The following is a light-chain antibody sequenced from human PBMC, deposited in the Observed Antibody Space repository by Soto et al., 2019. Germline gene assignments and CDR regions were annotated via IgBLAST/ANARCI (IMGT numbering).Light chain of an antibody. Sequence: EIVLTQSPGTLSLSPGERATLSCRTSQSNSSDFLAWYQQKPGQAPRLLIYGASSRAAGIPDRFSGSGSGTDFTLTISRLNPEDLAVYYCQHYGSSLWTFGQGTKVEIK. V-gene: IGKV3-20*01. CDR3: QHYGSSLWT. J-gene: IGKJ1*01. CDR1: QSNSSDF. CDR2: GAS.